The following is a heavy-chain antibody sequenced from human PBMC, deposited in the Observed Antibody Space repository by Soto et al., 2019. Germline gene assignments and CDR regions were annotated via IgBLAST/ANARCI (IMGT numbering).Heavy chain of an antibody. D-gene: IGHD3-16*01. J-gene: IGHJ6*02. Sequence: QVQLVQSGAEVKKPGSSVKVSCKASGGTFSSYAISWVRQAPGQGLEWMGGIIPIFGTANYAQKFQGRVTIXXDXYXXTAYMELSSLRSEDTAVYYCARASSAYGVRDGMDVWGQGTTVTVSS. V-gene: IGHV1-69*12. CDR3: ARASSAYGVRDGMDV. CDR1: GGTFSSYA. CDR2: IIPIFGTA.